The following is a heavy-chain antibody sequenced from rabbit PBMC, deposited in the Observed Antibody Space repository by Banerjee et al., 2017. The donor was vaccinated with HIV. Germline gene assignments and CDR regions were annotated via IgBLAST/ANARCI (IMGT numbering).Heavy chain of an antibody. CDR3: ARNDAGSSYVGDL. CDR1: GFDFSNYY. D-gene: IGHD8-1*01. J-gene: IGHJ4*01. CDR2: IDPIFGST. Sequence: QLKESGGGLVQPGGSLKLSCTVSGFDFSNYYISWVRQAPGKGLEWIGYIDPIFGSTYYANWVNGRFTISSDNAQNTVDLQMNSLTAADTATYFCARNDAGSSYVGDLWGPGTLVT. V-gene: IGHV1S7*01.